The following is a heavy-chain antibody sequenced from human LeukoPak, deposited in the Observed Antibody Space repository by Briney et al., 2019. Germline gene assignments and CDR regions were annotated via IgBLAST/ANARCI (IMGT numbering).Heavy chain of an antibody. Sequence: SETLSLTCTVAGGSISDDGYYWSWIRQLPGKGLEWIGHIYYGGTTWYNPSLESRITISVATSKPQFSLKLNSVTAADTAVYYCARGGATVTDYWGQGTLLTVAS. J-gene: IGHJ4*02. D-gene: IGHD4-17*01. CDR1: GGSISDDGYY. CDR2: IYYGGTT. V-gene: IGHV4-31*03. CDR3: ARGGATVTDY.